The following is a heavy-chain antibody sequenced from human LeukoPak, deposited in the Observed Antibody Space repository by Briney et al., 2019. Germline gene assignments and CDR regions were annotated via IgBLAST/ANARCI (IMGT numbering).Heavy chain of an antibody. CDR3: ARENDSSGYYHPSFDY. D-gene: IGHD3-22*01. CDR2: IIPIFGTA. V-gene: IGHV1-69*13. CDR1: GGTFSSYA. Sequence: SVKVSRKASGGTFSSYAISWVRQAPGQGLEWMGGIIPIFGTANYAQKFQGRVTITADESTSTAYMELSSLRSEDTAVYYCARENDSSGYYHPSFDYWGQGTLVTVSS. J-gene: IGHJ4*02.